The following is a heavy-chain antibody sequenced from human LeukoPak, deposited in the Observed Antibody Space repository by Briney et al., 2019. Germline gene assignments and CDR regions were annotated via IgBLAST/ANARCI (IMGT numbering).Heavy chain of an antibody. D-gene: IGHD3-16*01. CDR3: ARDYYDYVWGSPLDV. CDR1: GYTFTSYY. CDR2: ISAYNGNT. V-gene: IGHV1-18*04. J-gene: IGHJ6*04. Sequence: ASVKVSCKASGYTFTSYYMHWVRQAPGQGLEWMGWISAYNGNTNYAQKLQGRVTMTTDTSTSTAYMELRSLRSDDTAVYYCARDYYDYVWGSPLDVWGKGTTVTVSS.